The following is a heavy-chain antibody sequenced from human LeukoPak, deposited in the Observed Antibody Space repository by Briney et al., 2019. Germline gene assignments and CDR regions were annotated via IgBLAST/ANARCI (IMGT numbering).Heavy chain of an antibody. CDR3: ARDLPFEGVLEWLLEY. Sequence: ASVRVSCKASGYTFTSFGITWVRQAPGQGLEWIGWISNFDAKTNYAQKFDGRVTMTTDSSTSTAYLELIRLKSDDTAVYYCARDLPFEGVLEWLLEYWGQGTLVTVSS. J-gene: IGHJ1*01. CDR2: ISNFDAKT. CDR1: GYTFTSFG. D-gene: IGHD3-3*01. V-gene: IGHV1-18*04.